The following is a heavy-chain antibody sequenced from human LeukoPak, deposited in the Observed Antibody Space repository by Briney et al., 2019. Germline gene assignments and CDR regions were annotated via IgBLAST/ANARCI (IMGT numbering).Heavy chain of an antibody. Sequence: GASAKVSCTASGYTFTTYPIHWLRQAPGQGLEWMGWINPKSGGTNYAQKFQGRVTMTRDTSISTAYMEMSRLRSDDTAVYYCARNLWFGESSDAFDMWGQGTMVTVSS. J-gene: IGHJ3*02. D-gene: IGHD3-10*01. CDR2: INPKSGGT. CDR1: GYTFTTYP. V-gene: IGHV1-2*02. CDR3: ARNLWFGESSDAFDM.